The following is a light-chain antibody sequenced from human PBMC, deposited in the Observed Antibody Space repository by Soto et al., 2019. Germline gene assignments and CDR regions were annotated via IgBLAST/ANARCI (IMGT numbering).Light chain of an antibody. J-gene: IGLJ2*01. CDR2: DVH. CDR3: SAYSGSRPL. V-gene: IGLV2-14*01. Sequence: QSALTQPASVSGSPGQSITISCTGTSSDVGRYNYVSWYQQHPGKAPKLMIYDVHNRPSGVSSRFSGSKSGNTASLTISGLQAEDEADYHCSAYSGSRPLFGGGTQLTVL. CDR1: SSDVGRYNY.